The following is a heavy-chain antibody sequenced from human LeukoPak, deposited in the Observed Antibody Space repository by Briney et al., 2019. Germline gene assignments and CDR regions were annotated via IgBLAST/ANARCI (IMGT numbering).Heavy chain of an antibody. CDR2: ISGNGGST. Sequence: GGSLRLSCAASRFTFSTYAMSWVRQAPRKGLEWVSAISGNGGSTYYADSVKGRFTISRGNSKNTLFLQMNSLRAEGTAVYYCARGYIYGYHYWGQGTLVTVSS. V-gene: IGHV3-23*01. CDR3: ARGYIYGYHY. J-gene: IGHJ4*02. CDR1: RFTFSTYA. D-gene: IGHD5-18*01.